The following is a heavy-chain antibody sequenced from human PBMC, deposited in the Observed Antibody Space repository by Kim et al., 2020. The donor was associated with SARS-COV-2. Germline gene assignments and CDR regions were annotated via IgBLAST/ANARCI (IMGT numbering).Heavy chain of an antibody. V-gene: IGHV4-39*01. D-gene: IGHD7-27*01. CDR3: ARLARWGGIDH. CDR1: GGSISTTSYH. Sequence: SETLSLTCTVSGGSISTTSYHWGWIRQPPGKGLEWIGTIFYSGSTYYNPSLKSPVTISVDTSENQFSVKLTSVTAADTAVYYCARLARWGGIDHWGQGTLVTVSS. CDR2: IFYSGST. J-gene: IGHJ4*02.